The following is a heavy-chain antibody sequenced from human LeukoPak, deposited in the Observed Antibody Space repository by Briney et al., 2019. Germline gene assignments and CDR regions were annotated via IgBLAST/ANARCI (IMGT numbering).Heavy chain of an antibody. Sequence: GASVKVSCKASGYTFTSFGITWVRQASGQGLEWMGWISAYNGNTNYAQKLQGRVTMTTDTSTSTAYMELRSLRSDDTAVYYCARDLYYYGSGSYYNYWGQGTLVTVSS. V-gene: IGHV1-18*01. D-gene: IGHD3-10*01. CDR2: ISAYNGNT. CDR1: GYTFTSFG. J-gene: IGHJ4*02. CDR3: ARDLYYYGSGSYYNY.